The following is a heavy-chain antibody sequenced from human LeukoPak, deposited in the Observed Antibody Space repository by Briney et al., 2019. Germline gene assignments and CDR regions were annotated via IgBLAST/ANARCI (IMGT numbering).Heavy chain of an antibody. CDR3: VKITSVTGGDC. V-gene: IGHV3-64D*09. D-gene: IGHD1-14*01. Sequence: PGGSLRLSCSASGFTFSAYAMYWVRQAPGKGLEYVPGISNNGGSSFYADSVKGRFTISRDSSKNTLYLQMSSLRAEDTAVYYCVKITSVTGGDCWGQGTRLTVSS. CDR2: ISNNGGSS. J-gene: IGHJ4*02. CDR1: GFTFSAYA.